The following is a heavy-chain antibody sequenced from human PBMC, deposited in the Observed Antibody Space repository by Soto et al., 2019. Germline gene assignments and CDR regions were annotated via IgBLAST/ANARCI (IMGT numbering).Heavy chain of an antibody. V-gene: IGHV2-5*02. J-gene: IGHJ4*02. CDR3: AHTLYHNSYMGY. D-gene: IGHD3-10*01. Sequence: QITLKESGPTLVKPTQTLTLTCTFSGFSLRTSGVGVGWIRQPPGKALERLAIIYWDADKRHSPSLKSRLTITKDTSKNQVVLTITNTDPVYTATYYCAHTLYHNSYMGYWGQGTLVTVSS. CDR2: IYWDADK. CDR1: GFSLRTSGVG.